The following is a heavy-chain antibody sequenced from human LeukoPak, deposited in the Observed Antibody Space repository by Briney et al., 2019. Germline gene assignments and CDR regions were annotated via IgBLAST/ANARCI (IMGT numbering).Heavy chain of an antibody. D-gene: IGHD3-10*01. J-gene: IGHJ4*02. CDR1: GFTSSDYA. Sequence: QPGGSLRFSCAASGFTSSDYAMSWVRQAPGKGLEWVSAIGGSSDFAYYAEYVKGRFTISRDNSRETLYLQMNSLRAEDTAVYYCAKADRGWGVITKDWGQGALVTVSS. CDR2: IGGSSDFA. CDR3: AKADRGWGVITKD. V-gene: IGHV3-23*01.